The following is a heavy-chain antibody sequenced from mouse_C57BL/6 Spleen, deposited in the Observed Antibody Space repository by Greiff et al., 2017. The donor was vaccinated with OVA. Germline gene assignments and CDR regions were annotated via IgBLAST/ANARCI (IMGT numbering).Heavy chain of an antibody. Sequence: VKLQQPGTELVKPGASVKLSCKASGYTFTSYWMHWVKQRPGQGLEWIGNINPSNGGTNYNEKFKSKATLTVDKSSSTAYMQLSSLTSEDSAVYYCARFPSSKIYAMDYWGQGTSVTVSS. V-gene: IGHV1-53*01. J-gene: IGHJ4*01. CDR3: ARFPSSKIYAMDY. D-gene: IGHD1-1*01. CDR2: INPSNGGT. CDR1: GYTFTSYW.